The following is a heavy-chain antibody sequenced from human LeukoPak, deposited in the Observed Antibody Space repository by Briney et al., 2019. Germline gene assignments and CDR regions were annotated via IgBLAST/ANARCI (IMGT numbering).Heavy chain of an antibody. CDR1: GFTFSSCT. Sequence: GGSLRLSCAASGFTFSSCTMNWVRQAPGKGLEWVSSISSSSSYIYYTDSVKGRFTISRDNAKNSLYLQMNSLRAEDTAVYYCARDGYYDSSGYVGYWGQGTLVTVSS. V-gene: IGHV3-21*01. J-gene: IGHJ4*02. D-gene: IGHD3-22*01. CDR3: ARDGYYDSSGYVGY. CDR2: ISSSSSYI.